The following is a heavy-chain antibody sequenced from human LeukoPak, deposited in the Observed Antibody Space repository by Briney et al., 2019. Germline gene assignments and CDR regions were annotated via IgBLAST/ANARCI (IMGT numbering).Heavy chain of an antibody. D-gene: IGHD6-13*01. CDR1: GYTFTGYY. V-gene: IGHV1-18*04. CDR3: ARDSSSWYYYYYGMDV. CDR2: ISAYNGNT. Sequence: ASVKVSCKASGYTFTGYYMHWVRQAPGQGLEWMGWISAYNGNTNYAQKLQGRVTMTTDTSTSTAYMELRSLRSDDTAVYYCARDSSSWYYYYYGMDVWGQGTTVTVSS. J-gene: IGHJ6*02.